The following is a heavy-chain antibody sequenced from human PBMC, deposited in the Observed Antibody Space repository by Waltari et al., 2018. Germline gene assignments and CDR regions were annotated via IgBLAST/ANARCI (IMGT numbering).Heavy chain of an antibody. Sequence: EVQLVESGGGLVKPGGSLRLSCAASGFTVSSNYMSWVRQAPGKGLEWVSVIYSGGSTYYADSVKGRFTISRDNSKNTLYLQMNSLRAEDTAVYYCARDPPRGAAALATPDIWGQGTMVTVSS. J-gene: IGHJ3*02. CDR2: IYSGGST. D-gene: IGHD6-13*01. CDR3: ARDPPRGAAALATPDI. CDR1: GFTVSSNY. V-gene: IGHV3-66*02.